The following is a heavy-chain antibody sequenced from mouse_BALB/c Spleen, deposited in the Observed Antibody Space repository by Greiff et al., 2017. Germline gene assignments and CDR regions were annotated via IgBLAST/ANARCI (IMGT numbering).Heavy chain of an antibody. J-gene: IGHJ3*01. Sequence: EVKVEESGGGLVQPGGSMKLSCVASGFTFSNYWMNWVRQSPEKGLEWVAEIRLKSNNYATHYAESVKGRFTISRDDSKSSVYLQMNNLRAEDTGIYYCTRTGYYVPLAYWGQGTLVTVSA. D-gene: IGHD2-3*01. CDR1: GFTFSNYW. CDR3: TRTGYYVPLAY. V-gene: IGHV6-6*02. CDR2: IRLKSNNYAT.